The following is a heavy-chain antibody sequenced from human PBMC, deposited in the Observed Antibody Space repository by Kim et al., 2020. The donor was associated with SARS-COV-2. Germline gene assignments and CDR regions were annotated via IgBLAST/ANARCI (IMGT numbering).Heavy chain of an antibody. D-gene: IGHD2-15*01. Sequence: GGSLRLSCAASGFTFSTYAMNWVRQAPGKGLEWVSFISFCGGTTTKYADSVKGRFTISRDNSKNTLYLQMDSLRDEDSAVYFCATGGGLDNWGQGTLITVSS. CDR2: ISFCGGTTT. CDR1: GFTFSTYA. V-gene: IGHV3-23*01. CDR3: ATGGGLDN. J-gene: IGHJ4*02.